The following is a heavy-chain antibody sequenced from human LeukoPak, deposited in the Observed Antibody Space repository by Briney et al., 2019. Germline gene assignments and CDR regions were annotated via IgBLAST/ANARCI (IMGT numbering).Heavy chain of an antibody. Sequence: EASVKVSCKASGYTFTSYGISWVRQAPGQGLEWMGWISAYNGNTNYAQKLQGRVTMTTDTSTSTAYMELRSLRSDDTAVYYCARDPHDYVWGSYRYNFDYWGQGTLVTVSS. CDR1: GYTFTSYG. J-gene: IGHJ4*02. CDR2: ISAYNGNT. CDR3: ARDPHDYVWGSYRYNFDY. V-gene: IGHV1-18*01. D-gene: IGHD3-16*02.